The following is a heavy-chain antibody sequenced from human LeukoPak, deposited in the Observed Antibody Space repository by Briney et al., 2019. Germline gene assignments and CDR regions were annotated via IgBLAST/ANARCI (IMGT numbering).Heavy chain of an antibody. CDR1: GYTFTSYD. V-gene: IGHV1-8*03. D-gene: IGHD1-26*01. CDR2: MNPNSGNT. Sequence: ASVKVSCKASGYTFTSYDINWVRQAPGQGLEWMGWMNPNSGNTGYAQKFQGRVTITRNTSISTAYMELSSLRSEDTAVYYCATDRLDSGSYFFNWGQGTLVTVSS. J-gene: IGHJ4*02. CDR3: ATDRLDSGSYFFN.